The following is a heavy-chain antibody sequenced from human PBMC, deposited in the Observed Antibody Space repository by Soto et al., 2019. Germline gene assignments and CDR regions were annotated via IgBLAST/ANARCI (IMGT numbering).Heavy chain of an antibody. Sequence: EVQLLESGGGLVQPGGSLRLSCAASGFSFSSFAMSWVRQAPGTGLEWVSVISGGAVATFYAESVKGRLTISRDNSKNTLYLEMNSLRVEDTAMYHCAKVSGYGGIGDYFDKWGQGALVTVAS. J-gene: IGHJ4*02. CDR1: GFSFSSFA. V-gene: IGHV3-23*01. CDR3: AKVSGYGGIGDYFDK. CDR2: ISGGAVAT. D-gene: IGHD4-17*01.